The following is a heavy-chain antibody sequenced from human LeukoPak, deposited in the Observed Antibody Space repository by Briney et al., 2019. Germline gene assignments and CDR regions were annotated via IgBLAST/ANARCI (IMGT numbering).Heavy chain of an antibody. V-gene: IGHV4-4*07. Sequence: PSETLSLTCTVSGGSISSYYSSWIRQPAGKGLEWIGRIYSNGITNYNPSLKSRVTMSVDTCKKEFSLKLSSVTAADTAVYYCANSPNFYYYYMDVWGKGTTVTVSS. CDR2: IYSNGIT. CDR3: ANSPNFYYYYMDV. CDR1: GGSISSYY. J-gene: IGHJ6*03. D-gene: IGHD2-15*01.